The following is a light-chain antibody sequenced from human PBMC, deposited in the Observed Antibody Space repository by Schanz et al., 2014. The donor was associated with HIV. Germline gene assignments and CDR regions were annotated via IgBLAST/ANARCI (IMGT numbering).Light chain of an antibody. CDR1: SSNIGSNT. CDR2: SNN. J-gene: IGLJ3*02. CDR3: ATWDDSLGGRLV. Sequence: QSVLTQPPSASGPPGQRVTISCSGSSSNIGSNTVNWYQQLPGTAPKLLIYSNNQRPSGVPDRFSGSKSGTSASLAISGLQSEDEADYFCATWDDSLGGRLVFGGGTQLTVL. V-gene: IGLV1-44*01.